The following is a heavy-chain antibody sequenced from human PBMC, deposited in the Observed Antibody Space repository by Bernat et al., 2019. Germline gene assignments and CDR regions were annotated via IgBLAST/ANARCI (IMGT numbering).Heavy chain of an antibody. V-gene: IGHV3-23*01. D-gene: IGHD3-3*01. Sequence: EVQLLESGGGLVQPGGSLSLSCPASGFTFSSYAMSGFRQPPGKGLGWVPPFSGSGGSTYYADSVKGRFTISRDNSKNSLYLQMISLRAEDTAVYYCARVAVFGVGGWFDPWGQGTLVTVSS. CDR1: GFTFSSYA. J-gene: IGHJ5*02. CDR2: FSGSGGST. CDR3: ARVAVFGVGGWFDP.